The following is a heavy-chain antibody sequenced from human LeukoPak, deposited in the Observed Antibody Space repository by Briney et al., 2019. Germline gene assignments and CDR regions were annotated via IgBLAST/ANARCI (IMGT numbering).Heavy chain of an antibody. V-gene: IGHV3-7*01. J-gene: IGHJ4*02. D-gene: IGHD2-15*01. Sequence: PGGSLRLSCAASGFTFSTYWMSWVRQAPGKGLEWVANIKQDGSLKYSVDSVKGRFTISRDNAKNSLYLQMNSLRAEDTAVYYCAKDGGGGGLDYWGQGTLVTVSS. CDR3: AKDGGGGGLDY. CDR2: IKQDGSLK. CDR1: GFTFSTYW.